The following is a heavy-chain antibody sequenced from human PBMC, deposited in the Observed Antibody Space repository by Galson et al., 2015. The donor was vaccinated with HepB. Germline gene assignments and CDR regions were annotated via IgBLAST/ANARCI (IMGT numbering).Heavy chain of an antibody. J-gene: IGHJ6*02. Sequence: SVKVSCKASGYTFTSYYMHWVRQAPGQGLEWMGIINPSGGSTSYAQKFQGRVTMTRDTSTSTVYMELSSLRSEDTAVYYCARGSLVREANYYYYGMDVWGQGTTVTVSS. CDR1: GYTFTSYY. D-gene: IGHD6-13*01. CDR3: ARGSLVREANYYYYGMDV. CDR2: INPSGGST. V-gene: IGHV1-46*01.